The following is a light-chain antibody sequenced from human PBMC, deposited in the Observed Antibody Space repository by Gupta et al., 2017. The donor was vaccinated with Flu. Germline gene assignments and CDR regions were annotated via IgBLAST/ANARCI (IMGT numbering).Light chain of an antibody. CDR2: WAS. V-gene: IGKV4-1*01. CDR1: QNLLYNSNSKNY. J-gene: IGKJ3*01. Sequence: DIVMTQSPDSLAVSLGERATINCKSSQNLLYNSNSKNYLAWFQQKPGQPPKLLIYWASTRESGVPDRFSGSGSGTDFTLTISSLQAEDVAIYYCQQNYGTPLTFGRGTKVDIK. CDR3: QQNYGTPLT.